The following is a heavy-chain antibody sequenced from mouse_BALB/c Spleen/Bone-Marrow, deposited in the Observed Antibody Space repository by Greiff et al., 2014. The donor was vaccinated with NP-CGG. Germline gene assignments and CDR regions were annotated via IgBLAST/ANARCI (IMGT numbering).Heavy chain of an antibody. CDR3: ARPYDFGAWFAY. D-gene: IGHD2-4*01. CDR2: ISSGGSYT. Sequence: EVQVVESGGDLVKPGGSLKLSCAASGFTFSSYGMSWVRQTPDKRLEWVATISSGGSYTYYPDSVKGRFTISRDNAKNTLYLQMSSLKSEDTAVYYCARPYDFGAWFAYWGQGTLVTVSA. V-gene: IGHV5-6*01. J-gene: IGHJ3*01. CDR1: GFTFSSYG.